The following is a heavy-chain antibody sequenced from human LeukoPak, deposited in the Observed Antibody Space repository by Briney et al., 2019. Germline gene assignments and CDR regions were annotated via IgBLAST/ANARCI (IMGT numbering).Heavy chain of an antibody. D-gene: IGHD2-2*01. V-gene: IGHV1-2*02. CDR2: INPNSGGT. CDR3: ARASRKCHRTSWGYYFDY. Sequence: ASEKVSCKASGYTFTGYYMHWVRQAPGQGLEWMGWINPNSGGTNYAQKFQGRVTMTRDTSISTAYMELSRLRSEDTAVYYCARASRKCHRTSWGYYFDYWGQGTLVTVSS. J-gene: IGHJ4*02. CDR1: GYTFTGYY.